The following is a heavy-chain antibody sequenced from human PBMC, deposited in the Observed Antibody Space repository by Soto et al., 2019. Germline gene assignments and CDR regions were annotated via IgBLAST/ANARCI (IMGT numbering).Heavy chain of an antibody. CDR3: AGTTSHYWYYMDV. CDR2: TYYRTRWYY. V-gene: IGHV6-1*01. Sequence: SQTRTDTGVISGGSSSNIRAAGNWIRQSPSRGLEWLGRTYYRTRWYYDYAVSVRSRITVNPDTPKNQFSLQLTSVTPEDTAVYYCAGTTSHYWYYMDVWGKGTTVTVSS. D-gene: IGHD1-7*01. J-gene: IGHJ6*03. CDR1: GGSSSNIRAA.